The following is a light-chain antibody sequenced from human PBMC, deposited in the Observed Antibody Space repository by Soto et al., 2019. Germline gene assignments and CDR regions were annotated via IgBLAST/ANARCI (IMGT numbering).Light chain of an antibody. CDR3: QQRSNWPPIT. V-gene: IGKV3D-20*02. Sequence: EIVLTQSPGTLSLSPGERATLSCRASQSVNTKYLAWYQQKPGQAPRLLFSGVSSRATGIPDRFSGSGFGTDFTLTISSLEPEDAAVYYCQQRSNWPPITFGQGTRLEIK. CDR2: GVS. J-gene: IGKJ5*01. CDR1: QSVNTKY.